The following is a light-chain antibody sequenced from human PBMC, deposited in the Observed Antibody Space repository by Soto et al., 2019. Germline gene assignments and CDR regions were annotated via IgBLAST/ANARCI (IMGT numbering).Light chain of an antibody. CDR1: SSDVGGYNY. V-gene: IGLV2-8*01. CDR3: SSYAGSNTDVV. Sequence: QSALTQPPSASGSPGQSVTIYCTGTSSDVGGYNYVSWYQQHPGKAPKLMIYEVSKRPSGVPDRFSGSKSGNTASLTVSGLQAEDEADYYCSSYAGSNTDVVFGGGTKVTVL. J-gene: IGLJ2*01. CDR2: EVS.